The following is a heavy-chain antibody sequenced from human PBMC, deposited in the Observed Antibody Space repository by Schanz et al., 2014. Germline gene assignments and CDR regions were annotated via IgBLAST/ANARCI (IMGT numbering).Heavy chain of an antibody. CDR3: TTGGRRGYSHYFYGMDV. CDR1: GFTFSAFG. CDR2: IKTKTDGGTT. D-gene: IGHD5-18*01. Sequence: VQLVESGGGVVQPGGSLRLSCAASGFTFSAFGMHWVRQAPGKGLEWVGRIKTKTDGGTTDYAAPVKGRFTISRDYSTNTLYLQMNSLKTEDTAVYYCTTGGRRGYSHYFYGMDVWGQGTTVTVSS. J-gene: IGHJ6*02. V-gene: IGHV3-15*01.